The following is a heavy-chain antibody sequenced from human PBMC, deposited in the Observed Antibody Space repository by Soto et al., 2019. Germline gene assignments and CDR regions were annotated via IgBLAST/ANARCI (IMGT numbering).Heavy chain of an antibody. J-gene: IGHJ4*02. Sequence: QVHLVQSGGEVKKPGASVQVSCKASGYTFSDYVISWVREAPGQGLEWMGCFNGNNGHTYCAQKFQGRVTMTTDTSTNTAYMELRSLTSDEMAVYYRARAWWSATSCYGVDYWGQGTLVTLSS. V-gene: IGHV1-18*03. CDR3: ARAWWSATSCYGVDY. D-gene: IGHD2-2*01. CDR1: GYTFSDYV. CDR2: FNGNNGHT.